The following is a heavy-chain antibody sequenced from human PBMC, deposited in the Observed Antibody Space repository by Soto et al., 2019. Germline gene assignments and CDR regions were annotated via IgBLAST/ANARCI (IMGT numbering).Heavy chain of an antibody. V-gene: IGHV1-46*01. J-gene: IGHJ3*01. CDR3: AGSGYEFFAGRTPSVS. CDR2: INPSGGST. CDR1: GYTFTSYY. Sequence: GASVKVSCKASGYTFTSYYMHWVRQAPGQGLEWMGIINPSGGSTSYAQKFQGRVTMTRDTSTSTVYMELSSLRSEDTAVYYCAGSGYEFFAGRTPSVSWGQGTMVTVSS. D-gene: IGHD5-12*01.